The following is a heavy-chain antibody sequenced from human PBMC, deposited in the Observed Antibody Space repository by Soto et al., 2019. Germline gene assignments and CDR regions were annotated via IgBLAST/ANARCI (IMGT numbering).Heavy chain of an antibody. V-gene: IGHV1-69*12. Sequence: QVQLVQSGAEVKKPGSSVKVSCKASGGTFSSYAISWVRQAPGQGLEWMGGIIPIFGTANYAQKFQGRVTITADESTSTAYMELSSLRSEDTAVYYCATPPMATITYSYGMDVWGQGTTVTVSS. D-gene: IGHD5-12*01. CDR1: GGTFSSYA. J-gene: IGHJ6*02. CDR3: ATPPMATITYSYGMDV. CDR2: IIPIFGTA.